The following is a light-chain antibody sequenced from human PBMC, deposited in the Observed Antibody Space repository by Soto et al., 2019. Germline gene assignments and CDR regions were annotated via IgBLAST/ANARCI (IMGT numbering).Light chain of an antibody. CDR1: KLGDKY. J-gene: IGLJ2*01. Sequence: SYELTQPPSVSVSPGQTASITCSGDKLGDKYVCWYQQKPGQSPVLVIYQDNKRPSGIPERFSGSNSGNTATLTLSGTHTMDEADYYCQAWDSSTVVFGGGTKVTVL. CDR2: QDN. V-gene: IGLV3-1*01. CDR3: QAWDSSTVV.